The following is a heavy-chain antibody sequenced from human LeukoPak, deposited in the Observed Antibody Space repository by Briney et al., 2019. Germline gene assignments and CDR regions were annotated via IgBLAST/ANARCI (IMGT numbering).Heavy chain of an antibody. V-gene: IGHV1-24*01. CDR2: FDPEDGET. J-gene: IGHJ4*02. CDR1: GYTLTELS. CDR3: ATDLTQSGRGYYDY. Sequence: ASVKVSCKFSGYTLTELSMHWVRQAPGKGLEWMGGFDPEDGETIYAQKFQGRVTMTEDTSTDTAYMELSSLRSEDTAVYYCATDLTQSGRGYYDYWGQGTLVTVSS. D-gene: IGHD3-22*01.